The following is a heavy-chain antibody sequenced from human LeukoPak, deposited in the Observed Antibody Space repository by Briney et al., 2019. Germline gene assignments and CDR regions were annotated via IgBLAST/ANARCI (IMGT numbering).Heavy chain of an antibody. D-gene: IGHD6-13*01. V-gene: IGHV4-59*01. Sequence: SETLSLTCTVSGGSISSYYWSWIRQPPEKGLEWIGYIYYSGSTNYNPSLKSRVTISVDTSKNQFSLKLSSVTAADTAVYYCARVRAYSSSWYSRDYGMDVWGQGTTVTVSS. CDR1: GGSISSYY. J-gene: IGHJ6*02. CDR2: IYYSGST. CDR3: ARVRAYSSSWYSRDYGMDV.